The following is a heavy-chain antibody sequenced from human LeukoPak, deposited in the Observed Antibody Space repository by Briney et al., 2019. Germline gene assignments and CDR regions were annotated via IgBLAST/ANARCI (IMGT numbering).Heavy chain of an antibody. J-gene: IGHJ3*02. CDR2: IYYSGST. CDR1: GGAISNYY. V-gene: IGHV4-59*12. CDR3: VTGLGGYYEVAFDI. D-gene: IGHD3-22*01. Sequence: PSETLSLTCTVSGGAISNYYWSWIRQPPGKGLEWIGYIYYSGSTNYNPSLKNRVTISVDTSKNQFSLKLSSVTAADTAVYYCVTGLGGYYEVAFDIWGQGTMVTVSS.